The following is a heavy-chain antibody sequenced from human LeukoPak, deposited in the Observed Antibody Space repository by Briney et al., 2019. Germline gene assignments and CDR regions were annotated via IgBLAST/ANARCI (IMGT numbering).Heavy chain of an antibody. V-gene: IGHV1-2*02. CDR1: GYTFTSYG. CDR3: ARDLLGHDSSSYYYYFDY. CDR2: ISTNSAGT. J-gene: IGHJ4*02. Sequence: ASVKVSCKASGYTFTSYGISWVRQAPGQGLEWMGWISTNSAGTNYAQKFQGRVTMTRDTSISTAYMELSRLRSDDTAVYYCARDLLGHDSSSYYYYFDYWGQGTLVTVFS. D-gene: IGHD3-22*01.